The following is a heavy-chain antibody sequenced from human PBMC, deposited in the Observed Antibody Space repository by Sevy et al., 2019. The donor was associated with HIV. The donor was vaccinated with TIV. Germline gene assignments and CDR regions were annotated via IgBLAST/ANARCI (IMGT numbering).Heavy chain of an antibody. D-gene: IGHD2-21*02. Sequence: GGSLRLSCTASGFTLSNYDMHWVRQAPGKGLDWVAVISHDGNYKSCADSVKDRFSISRDNFKNTLHLQMNSLRVEDTAVYFCARLFSCGGDCYYLDYWGQGTLVTVSS. J-gene: IGHJ4*02. CDR3: ARLFSCGGDCYYLDY. CDR2: ISHDGNYK. CDR1: GFTLSNYD. V-gene: IGHV3-30-3*01.